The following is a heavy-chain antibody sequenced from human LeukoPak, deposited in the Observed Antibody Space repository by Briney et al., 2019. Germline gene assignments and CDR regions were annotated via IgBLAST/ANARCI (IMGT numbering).Heavy chain of an antibody. CDR3: ASPLGYCNSASCYGDY. D-gene: IGHD2-2*01. J-gene: IGHJ4*02. Sequence: SSETLSLTCTVSGGSISSSSYYWGWIRQPPGKGLEWIGSIYYSGSTYYNPSFESRVTISVDTSKNQFSLKLTSVTAADTAVYYCASPLGYCNSASCYGDYWGQGTLVTVSS. V-gene: IGHV4-39*01. CDR2: IYYSGST. CDR1: GGSISSSSYY.